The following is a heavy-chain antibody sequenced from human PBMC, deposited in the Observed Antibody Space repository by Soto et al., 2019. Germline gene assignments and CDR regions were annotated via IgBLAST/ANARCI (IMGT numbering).Heavy chain of an antibody. Sequence: GGSLRLSCAASGFTFSSYWMHWVRQAPGKGLVWVSRINSDGSSTSYADSVKGRFTISRDNAKNTLYLQMNSLRAEDTAVYYCAREGFLEPTFDYWGQGTLVTVSS. CDR2: INSDGSST. J-gene: IGHJ4*02. V-gene: IGHV3-74*01. D-gene: IGHD1-1*01. CDR3: AREGFLEPTFDY. CDR1: GFTFSSYW.